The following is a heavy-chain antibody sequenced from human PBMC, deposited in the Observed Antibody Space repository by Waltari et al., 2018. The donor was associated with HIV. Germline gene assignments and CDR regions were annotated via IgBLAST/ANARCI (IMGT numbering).Heavy chain of an antibody. D-gene: IGHD4-4*01. CDR1: GGSMTSSSYY. CDR2: MSYSGGT. Sequence: QLQLQGSGPGLVKSSETLSLTCTVSGGSMTSSSYYWGWIRQPPGKGLEWIGSMSYSGGTYHNPSRRSRLTISVDTSKNQFSLKLTSVTAADTAVYYCARSFSGYSNYFDPWGQGTLVTVSS. CDR3: ARSFSGYSNYFDP. J-gene: IGHJ5*02. V-gene: IGHV4-39*01.